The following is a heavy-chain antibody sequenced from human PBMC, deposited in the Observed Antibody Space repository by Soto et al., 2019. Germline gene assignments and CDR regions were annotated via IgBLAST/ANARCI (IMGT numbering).Heavy chain of an antibody. Sequence: PGGSLRLSFAATGFAFSSHSMNWMRQSPGKGLEWVSYIDTSASATYYAESVKGRFTISRDNAKNSLYLQMNNLKAEDTGVYYCARDQLSRYWGQGT. J-gene: IGHJ4*02. CDR3: ARDQLSRY. CDR1: GFAFSSHS. V-gene: IGHV3-48*01. CDR2: IDTSASAT.